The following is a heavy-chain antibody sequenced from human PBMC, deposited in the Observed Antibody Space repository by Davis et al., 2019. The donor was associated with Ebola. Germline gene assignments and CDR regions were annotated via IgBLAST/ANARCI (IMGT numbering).Heavy chain of an antibody. CDR3: AKKASGWFDP. J-gene: IGHJ5*02. V-gene: IGHV3-23*01. Sequence: GESLKISCAASGFTFSSYTMSWVRQAPGKGLEWVSSISGSGGTTYYADSVKGRFTISRDNSKNTLYLQMNSLRAEDTAIYYCAKKASGWFDPWGQGTLVTVSS. CDR2: ISGSGGTT. CDR1: GFTFSSYT.